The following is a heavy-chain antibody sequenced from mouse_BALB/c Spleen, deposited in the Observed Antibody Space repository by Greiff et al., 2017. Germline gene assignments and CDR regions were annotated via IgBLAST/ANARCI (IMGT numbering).Heavy chain of an antibody. D-gene: IGHD1-1*02. CDR2: IWAGGST. V-gene: IGHV2-9*02. Sequence: QVQLKESGPGLVAPSQSLSITCTVSGFSLTSYGVHWVRQPPGKGLEWLGVIWAGGSTNYNSALMSRLSISKDNSKSQVFLKMNSLQTDDTAMYYCARDGGNYPYYAMDYWGQGTSVTVSS. CDR1: GFSLTSYG. J-gene: IGHJ4*01. CDR3: ARDGGNYPYYAMDY.